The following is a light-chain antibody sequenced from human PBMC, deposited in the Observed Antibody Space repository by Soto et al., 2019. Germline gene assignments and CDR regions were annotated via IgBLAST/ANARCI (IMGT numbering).Light chain of an antibody. V-gene: IGLV1-47*02. CDR3: PAWDDSLSGVI. CDR2: SNI. CDR1: SSNIGSNY. J-gene: IGLJ2*01. Sequence: QSVLTQPPSASGTPGQRVTISCSGSSSNIGSNYVYWYQQLPGAAPRLLIYSNIQRPSGVPDRFSGSKSDTSASLAISGLRSEDEADYYCPAWDDSLSGVIFGGGTKLTVL.